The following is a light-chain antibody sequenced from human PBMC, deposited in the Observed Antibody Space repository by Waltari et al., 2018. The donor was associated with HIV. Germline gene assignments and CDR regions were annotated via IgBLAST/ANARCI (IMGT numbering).Light chain of an antibody. CDR2: RNN. CDR3: AAWDDSLSGWV. Sequence: QSVLTQPPSASGTPGQRVTISCSGSSSNIGINYVYWYQQRPGTTPKPLIYRNNQRPSGVPDRFSVAKSGTSASLAISGLRSEDEADYYCAAWDDSLSGWVFGGGTKLTVL. J-gene: IGLJ3*02. V-gene: IGLV1-47*01. CDR1: SSNIGINY.